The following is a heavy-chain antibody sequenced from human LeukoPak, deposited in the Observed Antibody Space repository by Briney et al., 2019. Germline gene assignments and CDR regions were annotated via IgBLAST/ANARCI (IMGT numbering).Heavy chain of an antibody. CDR2: IYFSGSA. J-gene: IGHJ4*02. CDR3: ARGVHTGMIGVYFDD. D-gene: IGHD2-21*01. V-gene: IGHV4-31*03. Sequence: PSETLSLTCIVSGGSITSGDYYWSWIRQHPGKGLEWIGYIYFSGSAFYNPSLRSRVTISVDTSTNQFSLKLSSVTAADTAVYYCARGVHTGMIGVYFDDWGQGIPVTVSS. CDR1: GGSITSGDYY.